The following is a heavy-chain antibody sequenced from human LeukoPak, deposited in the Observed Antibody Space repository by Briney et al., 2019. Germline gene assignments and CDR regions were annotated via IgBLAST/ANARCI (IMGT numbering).Heavy chain of an antibody. CDR3: ARGTTVVTPFRREIYYYGMDV. D-gene: IGHD4-17*01. CDR2: IYPGDSDT. V-gene: IGHV5-51*01. Sequence: ESLKISCKGSGYSFTSYWIGWVRQMPGKGLEWMGIIYPGDSDTRYSPSFQGQVTISADKSISTAYLQWSSLKASDTAMYYCARGTTVVTPFRREIYYYGMDVWGQGTTVTVSS. J-gene: IGHJ6*02. CDR1: GYSFTSYW.